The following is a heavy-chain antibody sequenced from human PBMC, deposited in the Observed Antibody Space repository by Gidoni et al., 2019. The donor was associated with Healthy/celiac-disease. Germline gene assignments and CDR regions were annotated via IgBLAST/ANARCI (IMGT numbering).Heavy chain of an antibody. CDR3: ASQDYVWGSYRYLGIDY. D-gene: IGHD3-16*02. V-gene: IGHV3-30*03. Sequence: QVQLVESGGGVVQPGMSLRLSCAASGFTFSSYGMPWVRQAPGKGLEWVAVISYDGSNKDYADSGKVRFTISRDNSKNTLYLQMNSLRAEDTAVYYCASQDYVWGSYRYLGIDYWGQGTLVTVSS. J-gene: IGHJ4*02. CDR1: GFTFSSYG. CDR2: ISYDGSNK.